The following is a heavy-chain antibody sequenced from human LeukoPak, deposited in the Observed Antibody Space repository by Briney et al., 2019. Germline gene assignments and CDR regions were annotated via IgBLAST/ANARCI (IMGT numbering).Heavy chain of an antibody. J-gene: IGHJ4*02. CDR3: VKDGSGSYYTYYFDY. Sequence: TGGSLRLSCSASGFTFSRYAMHWVRQAPGKGLEYVSAISSNGGSTYYVDSVKGRFTISRDNSKNTLYLQMSSLRAENTAVYYCVKDGSGSYYTYYFDYWGQGTLVTVSS. V-gene: IGHV3-64D*06. CDR1: GFTFSRYA. CDR2: ISSNGGST. D-gene: IGHD3-10*01.